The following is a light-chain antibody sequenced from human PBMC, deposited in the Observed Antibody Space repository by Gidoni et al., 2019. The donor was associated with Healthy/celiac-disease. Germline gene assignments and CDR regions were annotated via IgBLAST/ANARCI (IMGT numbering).Light chain of an antibody. V-gene: IGKV3-15*01. CDR3: QQYNNWPRAWT. CDR1: QSVSSN. Sequence: EIVMTQSPATLSVSPGERATHSCRASQSVSSNLAWYQQKPGQAPRLLIYGASTRATGIPARFSGSGSGTEFTLTISSLQSEDFAVYYCQQYNNWPRAWTFGQGTKVEIK. J-gene: IGKJ1*01. CDR2: GAS.